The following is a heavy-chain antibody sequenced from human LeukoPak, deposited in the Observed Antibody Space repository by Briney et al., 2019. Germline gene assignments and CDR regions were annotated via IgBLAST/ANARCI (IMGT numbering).Heavy chain of an antibody. J-gene: IGHJ5*02. CDR2: ISAYNGNT. CDR1: GYTFTSYG. V-gene: IGHV1-18*01. D-gene: IGHD3-22*01. Sequence: GASVKVSCKASGYTFTSYGSSWVRQAPGQGLEWMGWISAYNGNTNYAQKLQGRVTMTTDTSTSTAYMELRSLRSDDTAVYYCALRTDYYDSSGYYQDPWFDPWGQGTLVTVSS. CDR3: ALRTDYYDSSGYYQDPWFDP.